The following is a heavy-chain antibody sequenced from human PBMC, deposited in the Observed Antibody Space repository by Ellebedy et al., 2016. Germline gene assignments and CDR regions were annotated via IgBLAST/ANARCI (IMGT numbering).Heavy chain of an antibody. Sequence: LSLTCXASGFTFDDFYMSWIRQAPGKGLEWVSYISTTSNVIYYADSVKGRFTISRDNTRNLLFLQMNSLSAEDSATYYCTRGVIPAAICPPSGYWGQGTLVTVST. CDR3: TRGVIPAAICPPSGY. CDR2: ISTTSNVI. V-gene: IGHV3-11*01. J-gene: IGHJ4*02. CDR1: GFTFDDFY. D-gene: IGHD2-2*01.